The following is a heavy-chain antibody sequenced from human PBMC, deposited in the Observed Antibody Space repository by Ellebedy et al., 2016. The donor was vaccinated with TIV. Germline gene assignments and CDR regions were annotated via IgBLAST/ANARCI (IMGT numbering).Heavy chain of an antibody. V-gene: IGHV4-34*01. CDR2: IYYSGST. Sequence: SETLSLTXAVYGGSFSGYYWSWIRQPPGKGLEWIGSIYYSGSTYYNPSLKSRVTISVDTSKNQFSLKLSSVTAADTAVYYCARDRQLRYFDWLLSRAFDIWGQGTMVTVSS. D-gene: IGHD3-9*01. CDR1: GGSFSGYY. J-gene: IGHJ3*02. CDR3: ARDRQLRYFDWLLSRAFDI.